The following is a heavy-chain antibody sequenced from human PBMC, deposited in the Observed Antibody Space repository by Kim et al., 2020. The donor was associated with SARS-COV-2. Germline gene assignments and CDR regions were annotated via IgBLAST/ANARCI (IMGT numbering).Heavy chain of an antibody. V-gene: IGHV4-39*01. Sequence: YYNPSLKSRVTISVDTSKNQFSLKLSSVTAADTAVYYCAGLLWFGEYFDYWGQGTLVTVSS. J-gene: IGHJ4*02. CDR3: AGLLWFGEYFDY. D-gene: IGHD3-10*01.